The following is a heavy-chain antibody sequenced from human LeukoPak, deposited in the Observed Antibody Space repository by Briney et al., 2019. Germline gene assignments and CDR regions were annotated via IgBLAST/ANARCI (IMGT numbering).Heavy chain of an antibody. V-gene: IGHV1-2*02. CDR1: GYTFTGYY. CDR2: INPNSGGT. D-gene: IGHD1-26*01. Sequence: ASVKVSCKASGYTFTGYYMHWVRQAPGQGLEWMGWINPNSGGTNYAQKFQGRVTMTRDTSISTAYMELSRLRSDDTAVYYCARYVGLYSGXYFXASLTPGGGWFDPWGQGTLVTVSS. J-gene: IGHJ5*02. CDR3: ARYVGLYSGXYFXASLTPGGGWFDP.